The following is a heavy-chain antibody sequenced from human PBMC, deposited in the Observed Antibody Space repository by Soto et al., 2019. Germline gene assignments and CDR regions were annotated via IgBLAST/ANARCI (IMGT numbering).Heavy chain of an antibody. CDR1: GGSISEKY. D-gene: IGHD2-15*01. J-gene: IGHJ4*01. CDR3: VHSPNVAVDH. V-gene: IGHV4-4*07. CDR2: IFANGHT. Sequence: SETLSLTCIVSGGSISEKYWNWVRQPPGKGLEWIGLIFANGHTDYNPSLKSRVTMSVDASKNQFSLRLTSMTAADTAVYYCVHSPNVAVDHWGHGTLVTVSS.